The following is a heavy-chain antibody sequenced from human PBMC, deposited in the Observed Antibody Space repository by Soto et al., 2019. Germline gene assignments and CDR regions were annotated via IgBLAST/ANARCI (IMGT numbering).Heavy chain of an antibody. J-gene: IGHJ4*02. CDR3: ARGNYNWNS. CDR1: GGSFSGYY. CDR2: INHSGST. Sequence: TSETLSLTCAVYGGSFSGYYWSWIRQPPGKGLEWIGEINHSGSTNYNPSLKSRVTISVDTSKNQFSLKLSSVTAADTAVYYCARGNYNWNSWGQGTLVTVSS. D-gene: IGHD1-20*01. V-gene: IGHV4-34*01.